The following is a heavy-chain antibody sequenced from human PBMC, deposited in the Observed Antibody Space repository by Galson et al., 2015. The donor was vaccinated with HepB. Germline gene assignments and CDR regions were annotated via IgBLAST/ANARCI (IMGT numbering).Heavy chain of an antibody. CDR1: GFTFSSYD. CDR2: IGTAGDP. V-gene: IGHV3-13*05. J-gene: IGHJ6*02. CDR3: ARVYSNRLAKGYGMDV. D-gene: IGHD4-11*01. Sequence: SLRLSCAASGFTFSSYDMHWVRQATGKGLEWVSAIGTAGDPYYPGSVKGRFTISRENAKNSLYLQMNSLRAGDTAVYYCARVYSNRLAKGYGMDVWGQGTTVTVSS.